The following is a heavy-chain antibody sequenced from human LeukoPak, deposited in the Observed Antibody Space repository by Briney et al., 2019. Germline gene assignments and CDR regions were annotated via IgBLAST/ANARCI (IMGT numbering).Heavy chain of an antibody. V-gene: IGHV3-48*03. CDR3: ARDSYMFGSDY. CDR1: GFTFSSYG. D-gene: IGHD3-10*02. J-gene: IGHJ4*02. Sequence: GGSLRLSCAASGFTFSSYGMNWVRQAPGKGLEWVSYISNGDGTIYYADSVKGRFTISRDNAKNSVFLQMNTLRAEDTAVYYCARDSYMFGSDYWGQGTLVTVSS. CDR2: ISNGDGTI.